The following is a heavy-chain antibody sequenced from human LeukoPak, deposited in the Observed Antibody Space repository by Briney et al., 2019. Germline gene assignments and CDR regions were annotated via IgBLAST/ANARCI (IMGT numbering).Heavy chain of an antibody. Sequence: PGGSLRLSCAASGFTFSSYAMSWVRQAPGKGLEWVSAISGSGGSTYYADSVKGRFTISRDNSKNTLYLQMNSLRAEDTAVYYCAKGPGFWSGYYDDYWGQGTLVTVSS. J-gene: IGHJ4*02. CDR3: AKGPGFWSGYYDDY. CDR2: ISGSGGST. D-gene: IGHD3-3*01. CDR1: GFTFSSYA. V-gene: IGHV3-23*01.